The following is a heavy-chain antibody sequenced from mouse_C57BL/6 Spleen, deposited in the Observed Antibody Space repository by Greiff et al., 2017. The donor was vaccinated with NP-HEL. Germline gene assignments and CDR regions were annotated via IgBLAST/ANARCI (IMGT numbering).Heavy chain of an antibody. Sequence: QVQLQQPGAELVKPGASVKLSCKASGYTFTSYWMQWVKQRPGQGLEWIGEIDPSDSYTNYNQKFKGKATLTVDTSSSTAYMQLSSLTSEDSAVYYCARPPLTGTPGGYYFDYWGQGTTLTVSS. V-gene: IGHV1-50*01. J-gene: IGHJ2*01. CDR3: ARPPLTGTPGGYYFDY. CDR2: IDPSDSYT. CDR1: GYTFTSYW. D-gene: IGHD4-1*01.